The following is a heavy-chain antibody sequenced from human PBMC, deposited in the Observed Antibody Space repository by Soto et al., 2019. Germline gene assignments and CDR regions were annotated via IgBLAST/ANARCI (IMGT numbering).Heavy chain of an antibody. D-gene: IGHD1-26*01. Sequence: EVPLVESGGGLVQPGGSLRLTCAASGFSLSIYSMNWVRQAPGKGLEWVSYIMPGSSHIFYADSVKGRFTISRDNATNSLYLQMNSLRPEDTALYYCAIAKVGAESVHVFDIGGQGTMVTVSS. J-gene: IGHJ3*02. CDR1: GFSLSIYS. V-gene: IGHV3-48*01. CDR2: IMPGSSHI. CDR3: AIAKVGAESVHVFDI.